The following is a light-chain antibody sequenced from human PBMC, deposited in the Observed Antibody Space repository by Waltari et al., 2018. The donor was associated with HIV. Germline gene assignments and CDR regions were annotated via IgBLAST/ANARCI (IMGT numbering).Light chain of an antibody. CDR1: QSISSN. V-gene: IGKV3-11*01. CDR2: DAS. CDR3: QQRDNWPPLAT. Sequence: EIVLTQSPATLSLSPRERATLSCRASQSISSNLAWYQQKPGQAPRLLIYDASNRATGIPVRFSGSGSGTDFTLTISSLEPEDFAVYYCQQRDNWPPLATFGPGTKVDI. J-gene: IGKJ3*01.